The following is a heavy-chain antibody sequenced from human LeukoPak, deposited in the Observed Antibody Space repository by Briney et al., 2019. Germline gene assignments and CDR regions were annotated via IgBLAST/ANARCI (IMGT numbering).Heavy chain of an antibody. CDR2: IYSGGNT. J-gene: IGHJ4*02. V-gene: IGHV3-66*01. CDR1: GFSVSINY. D-gene: IGHD3-10*01. CDR3: ASGLSWFSQIDY. Sequence: GGSLRLSCAASGFSVSINYMSWVRQAPGKGLEWVSVIYSGGNTDYADSVKGRFTISRDNSENTVYLQMNSLRVEDTAVYRCASGLSWFSQIDYWGQGTLVTVSS.